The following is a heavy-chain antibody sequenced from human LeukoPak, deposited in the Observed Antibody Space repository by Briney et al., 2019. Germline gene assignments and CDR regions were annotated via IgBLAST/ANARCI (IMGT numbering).Heavy chain of an antibody. CDR1: GFTFSNYA. CDR2: IYYSGST. D-gene: IGHD6-13*01. V-gene: IGHV4-39*01. Sequence: GSLRLSCAASGFTFSNYAMSWIRQPPGKGLEWIGSIYYSGSTYYNPSLKSRVTISVDTSKNQFSLKLSSVTAADTAVYYCARGPVPIAAADYGTSFDYWGQGTLVTVSS. CDR3: ARGPVPIAAADYGTSFDY. J-gene: IGHJ4*02.